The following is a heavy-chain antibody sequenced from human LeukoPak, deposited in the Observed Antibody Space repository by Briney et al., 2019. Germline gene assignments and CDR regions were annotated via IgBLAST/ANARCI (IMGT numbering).Heavy chain of an antibody. CDR1: GFTFSSYS. CDR2: ISSGITYI. V-gene: IGHV3-21*06. J-gene: IGHJ6*04. CDR3: ARPIVADFYYGLDV. D-gene: IGHD6-13*01. Sequence: GGSLRLSCAASGFTFSSYSMNWVRQAPGKGLEWVSSISSGITYIHYADSVKGRFTISRENAKNTLYLQMNSLRAEDTAVYYCARPIVADFYYGLDVWGKGTTVTVSS.